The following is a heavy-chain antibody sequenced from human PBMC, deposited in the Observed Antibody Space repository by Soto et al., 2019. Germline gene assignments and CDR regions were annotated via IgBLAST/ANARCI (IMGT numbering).Heavy chain of an antibody. D-gene: IGHD2-21*01. CDR2: INAGNGNT. J-gene: IGHJ6*02. CDR3: ARDKEQLFSIYYYGMDV. V-gene: IGHV1-3*01. CDR1: GYTFTSYA. Sequence: ASLKVSCKASGYTFTSYAMHWVRQAPGQRLEWMGWINAGNGNTKYSQKFQGRVTITRDTSASTAYMELSSLRTEDTAVYYCARDKEQLFSIYYYGMDVWGQGTTVTAFS.